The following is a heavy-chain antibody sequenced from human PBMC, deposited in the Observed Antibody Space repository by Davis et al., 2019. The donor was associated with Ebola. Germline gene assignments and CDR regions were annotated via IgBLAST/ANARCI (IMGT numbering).Heavy chain of an antibody. J-gene: IGHJ6*02. D-gene: IGHD5/OR15-5a*01. CDR3: ARILRSTGALYYYYGMDV. V-gene: IGHV2-70*01. CDR1: GFSLSTSGMC. CDR2: IDWDDDK. Sequence: SGPTLVKPTPTLTLTCTFSGFSLSTSGMCVSWIRQPPGKALEWLALIDWDDDKYYSTSLKTRLTISKDTSKNQVVLTMTNMDPVDTATYYCARILRSTGALYYYYGMDVWGQGTTVTVSS.